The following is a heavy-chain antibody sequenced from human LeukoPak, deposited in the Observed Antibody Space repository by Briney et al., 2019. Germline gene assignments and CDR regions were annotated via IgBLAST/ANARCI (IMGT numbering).Heavy chain of an antibody. D-gene: IGHD3-3*01. V-gene: IGHV3-53*01. CDR2: IYSGGTT. Sequence: GGSLRLSCAASGFTVTTNYMNWVRQAPGKGLEWVAVIYSGGTTYYADSVKGRFTISRDNSKNTLYLQMNTLRAEDTAVYYCAMGSGYLFDCWGQGTLVTVSS. J-gene: IGHJ4*02. CDR3: AMGSGYLFDC. CDR1: GFTVTTNY.